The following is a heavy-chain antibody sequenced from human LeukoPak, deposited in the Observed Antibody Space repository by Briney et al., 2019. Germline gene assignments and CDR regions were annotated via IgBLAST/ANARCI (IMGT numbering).Heavy chain of an antibody. CDR1: GFTFSDFS. D-gene: IGHD2-21*01. CDR3: ARVEGDDIYYGSDV. J-gene: IGHJ6*01. V-gene: IGHV3-11*01. Sequence: GGSLRLSCSASGFTFSDFSMSWIRQAPGKGLEWVSYISSSGGMEYYADSVEGRFTSSRDNVKNSLYLQMNNLRVEDTAVYYCARVEGDDIYYGSDVWGPRATVTVS. CDR2: ISSSGGME.